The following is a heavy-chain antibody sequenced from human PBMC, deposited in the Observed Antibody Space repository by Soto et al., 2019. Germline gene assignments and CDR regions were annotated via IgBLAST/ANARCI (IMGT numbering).Heavy chain of an antibody. CDR1: GGTFSSYT. CDR2: IIPILGIA. CDR3: ARDAQVVVPEEPYYFDY. J-gene: IGHJ4*02. D-gene: IGHD2-2*01. Sequence: ASVKVSCKASGGTFSSYTISWVRQAPGQGLEWMGRIIPILGIANYAQKFQGRVTITADKSTSTAYMELSSLRSEDTAVYYCARDAQVVVPEEPYYFDYWGQGTLVTVSS. V-gene: IGHV1-69*04.